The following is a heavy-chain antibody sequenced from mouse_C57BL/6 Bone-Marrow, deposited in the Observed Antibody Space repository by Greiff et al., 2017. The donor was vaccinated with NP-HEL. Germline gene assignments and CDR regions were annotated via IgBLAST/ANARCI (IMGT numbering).Heavy chain of an antibody. J-gene: IGHJ3*01. CDR3: ARNSFAY. V-gene: IGHV1-12*01. Sequence: ESGAELVRPGASVKMSCTASGFTFTSYNMHWVQQTPRQGLEWIGAIYPGDGDTSYNQTFKGKATLTVDKSSSTAYMQLSSLTSEDAAVYFCARNSFAYWGQGTLVTVSA. CDR2: IYPGDGDT. CDR1: GFTFTSYN.